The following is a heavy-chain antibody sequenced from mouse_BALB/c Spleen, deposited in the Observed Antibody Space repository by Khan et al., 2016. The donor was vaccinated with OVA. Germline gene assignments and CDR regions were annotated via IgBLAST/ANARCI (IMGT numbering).Heavy chain of an antibody. J-gene: IGHJ2*01. Sequence: QVQLKESGAELARPGASVKMSCKASGYTFTNYTIHWVQQRPGQGLEWIGYINPSSGYTNYNQNYNDKATFTTTRSSSTAYMQLSRLASDDSAVYYCVRIPLPTYHFDYWGQGTTRKVSS. CDR2: INPSSGYT. CDR3: VRIPLPTYHFDY. CDR1: GYTFTNYT. V-gene: IGHV1-4*01.